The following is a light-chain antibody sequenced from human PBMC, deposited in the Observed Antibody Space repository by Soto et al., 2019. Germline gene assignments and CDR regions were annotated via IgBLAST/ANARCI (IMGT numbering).Light chain of an antibody. V-gene: IGLV1-40*01. CDR1: RSNIGAGYD. CDR3: QSYDGSLSGSV. Sequence: QSVLTQPPSVSGAPGQRVTISCTGSRSNIGAGYDVQWYQQLPGTAPKLLIYGNSNRPSGVPDRFSGSQSGASASLAITGLQADEEADYYCQSYDGSLSGSVFGTGTKLTVL. J-gene: IGLJ1*01. CDR2: GNS.